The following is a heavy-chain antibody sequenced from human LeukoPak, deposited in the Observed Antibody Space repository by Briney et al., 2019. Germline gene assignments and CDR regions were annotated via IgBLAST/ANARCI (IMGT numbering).Heavy chain of an antibody. J-gene: IGHJ5*02. CDR2: YSGST. CDR3: ARVGWELLLGGFDP. CDR1: GGSISSSSYY. D-gene: IGHD1-26*01. Sequence: PSETLSLTCTVSGGSISSSSYYWGWIRQPPGKGLEWIGSYSGSTYYNPSLKSRVTISVDTSKNQFSLKLRSVTAADTAVYYCARVGWELLLGGFDPWGQGTLVTVSS. V-gene: IGHV4-39*07.